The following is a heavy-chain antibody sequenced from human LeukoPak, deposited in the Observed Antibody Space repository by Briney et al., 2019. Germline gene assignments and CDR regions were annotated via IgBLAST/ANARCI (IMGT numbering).Heavy chain of an antibody. J-gene: IGHJ3*02. V-gene: IGHV3-23*01. CDR3: AKVKSTSGWPNDAFDS. D-gene: IGHD6-19*01. CDR1: RFTFRDSA. Sequence: GGSLRLSCAASRFTFRDSAMSCGPQAPGKGLGWVSPIIGSGDITYNADSVKGRFTISRDNSKNTLYLQMSSLRAEDTAVYYCAKVKSTSGWPNDAFDSWGQGTMVTASS. CDR2: IIGSGDIT.